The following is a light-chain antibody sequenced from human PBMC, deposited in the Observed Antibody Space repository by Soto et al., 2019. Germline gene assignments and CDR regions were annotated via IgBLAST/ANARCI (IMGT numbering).Light chain of an antibody. CDR3: QQRSNWPPWIT. J-gene: IGKJ5*01. CDR1: QSVSSY. V-gene: IGKV3-11*01. Sequence: EIVLTQSPATLSLSPGKRATLSCRASQSVSSYLAWYQQKPGQAPKPLIYDASYRATGIPARFSGSGSGTDFTLTISSREPEDFAVYYCQQRSNWPPWITFGQGTRLEIK. CDR2: DAS.